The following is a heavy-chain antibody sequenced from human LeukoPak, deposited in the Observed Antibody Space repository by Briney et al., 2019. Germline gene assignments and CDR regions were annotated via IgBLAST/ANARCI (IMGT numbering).Heavy chain of an antibody. CDR3: ARDRLSSTLYYYYGMDV. D-gene: IGHD2-21*02. Sequence: ASVKVSCKASGGTFSSYAISWVRQAPGQGLEWMGGIIPIFGTANYAQKFQGRVTITADESTSTAYMELSSLRSEDTAVYYCARDRLSSTLYYYYGMDVWGQGTTVTVSS. J-gene: IGHJ6*02. CDR1: GGTFSSYA. CDR2: IIPIFGTA. V-gene: IGHV1-69*13.